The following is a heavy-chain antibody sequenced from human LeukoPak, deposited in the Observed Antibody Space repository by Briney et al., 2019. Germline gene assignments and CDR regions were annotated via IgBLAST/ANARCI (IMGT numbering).Heavy chain of an antibody. CDR2: ISYDGSNK. CDR1: GFTFSSYA. J-gene: IGHJ4*02. D-gene: IGHD3-10*01. CDR3: ARDYYGSGSSDY. V-gene: IGHV3-30*04. Sequence: GGSLRLSCAASGFTFSSYAMHWVRQAPGKGLEWVAVISYDGSNKYYADSVKGRFTISRDNSKSTLYLQMNSLRAEDTAVYYCARDYYGSGSSDYWGQGTLVTVSS.